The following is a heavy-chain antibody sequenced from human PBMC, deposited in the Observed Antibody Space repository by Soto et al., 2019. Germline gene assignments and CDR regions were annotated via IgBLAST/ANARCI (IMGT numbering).Heavy chain of an antibody. J-gene: IGHJ4*02. Sequence: GGSLRLSCAASGFTFSSYAMNWLRQAPGKGLEWVSTISGDGGSTYYAHTSTYYADSVKGRFTISRDNSKNTLYLQMNSLRAEDTAVYYCAKVGGTSHPPIPVDYWGQGTLVTVSS. D-gene: IGHD2-2*02. V-gene: IGHV3-23*01. CDR1: GFTFSSYA. CDR2: ISGDGGSTYYAHTST. CDR3: AKVGGTSHPPIPVDY.